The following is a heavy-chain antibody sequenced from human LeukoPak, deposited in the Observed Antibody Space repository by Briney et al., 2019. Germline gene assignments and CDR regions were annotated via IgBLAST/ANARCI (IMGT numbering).Heavy chain of an antibody. J-gene: IGHJ5*02. V-gene: IGHV4-39*01. D-gene: IGHD3-16*01. CDR3: ARHVGSPHNWFDP. CDR2: IYYSGST. CDR1: GGSISSSSYY. Sequence: SETLSLTCTVSGGSISSSSYYWGWIRQPPGKGLEWIVSIYYSGSTYYNPSLKSRVTISVDTSKNHFSLKLSSVTAADTAVYFCARHVGSPHNWFDPWGQGTLVTVSP.